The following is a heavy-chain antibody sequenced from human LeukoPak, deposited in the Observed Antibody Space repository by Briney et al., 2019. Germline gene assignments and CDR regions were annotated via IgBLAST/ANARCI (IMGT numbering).Heavy chain of an antibody. CDR2: IGGPGAPT. J-gene: IGHJ2*01. CDR3: ARGATRATRHFDL. Sequence: GGSLRLSCVASGFTFSSYSLTWVRQTPEKGLAWVSIIGGPGAPTFYADSVEGRFTISRDNSKNTVYLQMNSLRAEDTALYFCARGATRATRHFDLWGRGTLVTVCS. D-gene: IGHD2-15*01. CDR1: GFTFSSYS. V-gene: IGHV3-23*01.